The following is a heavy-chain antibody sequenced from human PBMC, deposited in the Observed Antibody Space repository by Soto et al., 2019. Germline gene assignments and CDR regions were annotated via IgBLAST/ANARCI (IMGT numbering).Heavy chain of an antibody. CDR1: GFNFNNYN. D-gene: IGHD2-2*01. J-gene: IGHJ6*02. CDR2: VSYEENNK. CDR3: ARAGSTTVQTYSCHYYGMDV. V-gene: IGHV3-30*03. Sequence: QVQLVESGGGVVQPGRSLRLSCAASGFNFNNYNLHWVRQAPGKGLEWVAVVSYEENNKYYGDSVKGRFTISKDESKTTVYLQMTNLRREDTAKYYCARAGSTTVQTYSCHYYGMDVWGLWTTVTVSS.